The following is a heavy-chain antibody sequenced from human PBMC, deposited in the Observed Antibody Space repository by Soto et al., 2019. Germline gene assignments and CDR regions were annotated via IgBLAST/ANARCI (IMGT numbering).Heavy chain of an antibody. D-gene: IGHD4-4*01. V-gene: IGHV1-69*13. Sequence: SVKVSCKASGGTFSSYAISWVRQAPGQGLEWMGGIIPIFGTANYAQKFQGRVTITADESTSTAYMELSSLRSEDTAVYYCARSFAYSHPLTNWGQGTLVTVSS. CDR1: GGTFSSYA. CDR3: ARSFAYSHPLTN. CDR2: IIPIFGTA. J-gene: IGHJ4*02.